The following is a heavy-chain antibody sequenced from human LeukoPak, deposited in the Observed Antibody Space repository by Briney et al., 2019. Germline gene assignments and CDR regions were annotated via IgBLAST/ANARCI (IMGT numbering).Heavy chain of an antibody. D-gene: IGHD3-9*01. CDR2: ISYDGSNK. CDR1: GFTFSSYA. CDR3: ASGVLRYFDWLPIGYY. J-gene: IGHJ4*02. V-gene: IGHV3-30*01. Sequence: GGSLRLSCAASGFTFSSYAMHWVRQAPGKGLEWVADISYDGSNKYYADSVKGRFTISRDNSKNTLYLQMNSLRAEDTAVYYCASGVLRYFDWLPIGYYWGQGTLVTVSS.